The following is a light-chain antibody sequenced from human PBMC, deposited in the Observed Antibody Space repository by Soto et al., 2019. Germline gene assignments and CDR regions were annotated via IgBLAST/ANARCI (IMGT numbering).Light chain of an antibody. J-gene: IGKJ4*01. Sequence: DIQMTQSPSSLSASVGDRVTITCQASQDISNSLKWYQQKPGKAPKLLIYDASNLETGVPSRFSGSGSGTDFTFTISSLQHEDIATYYCQQYDNLPPLTFGGGTKVEIK. CDR1: QDISNS. CDR2: DAS. CDR3: QQYDNLPPLT. V-gene: IGKV1-33*01.